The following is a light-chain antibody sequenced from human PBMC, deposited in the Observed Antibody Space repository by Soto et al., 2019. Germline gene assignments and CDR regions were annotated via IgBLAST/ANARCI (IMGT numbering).Light chain of an antibody. CDR3: QQYNSYSPWT. CDR1: QSISSW. J-gene: IGKJ1*01. V-gene: IGKV1-5*01. Sequence: DIQMTQSPSTMCASVGDRVTITCRASQSISSWLAWYQQKPGKAPKLPIYDASSLESGVPSRFSGSGSGTEFTLTISSLQPDDFATYYCQQYNSYSPWTFGQGTKVEIK. CDR2: DAS.